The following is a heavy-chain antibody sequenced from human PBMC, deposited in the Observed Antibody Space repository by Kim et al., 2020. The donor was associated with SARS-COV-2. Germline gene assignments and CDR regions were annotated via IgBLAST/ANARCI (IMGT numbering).Heavy chain of an antibody. CDR2: ISWDGGST. CDR1: GFTFDDYT. V-gene: IGHV3-43*01. CDR3: ATSKGRGPDILTGLDY. Sequence: GGSLRLSCAASGFTFDDYTMHWVRQAPGKGLEWVSLISWDGGSTYYADSVKGRFTISRDNSKNSLYLQMNSLRTEDTALYYCATSKGRGPDILTGLDYWGQGTLVTVSS. J-gene: IGHJ4*02. D-gene: IGHD3-9*01.